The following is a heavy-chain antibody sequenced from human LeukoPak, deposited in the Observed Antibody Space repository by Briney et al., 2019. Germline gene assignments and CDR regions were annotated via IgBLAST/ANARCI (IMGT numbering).Heavy chain of an antibody. Sequence: PGGSLRLSCAASGFTFSSYAMSWVRQAPGKGLEWVSAISGSGGSTYYADSVKGRFTISRDNSKNTLYLQMNSLRAEDTAVYYCARDQEGDWALYYYYGMDVWGQGTTVTVSS. CDR1: GFTFSSYA. CDR3: ARDQEGDWALYYYYGMDV. J-gene: IGHJ6*02. CDR2: ISGSGGST. V-gene: IGHV3-23*01. D-gene: IGHD3-9*01.